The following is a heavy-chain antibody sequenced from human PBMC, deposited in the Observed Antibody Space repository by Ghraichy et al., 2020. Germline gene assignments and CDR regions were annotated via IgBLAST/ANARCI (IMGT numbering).Heavy chain of an antibody. D-gene: IGHD3-10*01. J-gene: IGHJ4*02. Sequence: GGSLRLSCAASGFTFSNYWMTWVRQAPGKGLEWVANIKQDGSEKYYVDSVKGRFTISRDNAKNSLYLQMNSLRAEDTAVYYCARGGVSWLGYYWGQGTLVTVSS. CDR1: GFTFSNYW. CDR2: IKQDGSEK. CDR3: ARGGVSWLGYY. V-gene: IGHV3-7*03.